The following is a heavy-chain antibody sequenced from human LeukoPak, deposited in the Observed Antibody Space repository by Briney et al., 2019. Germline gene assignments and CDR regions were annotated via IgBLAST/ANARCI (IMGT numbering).Heavy chain of an antibody. V-gene: IGHV3-30-3*01. Sequence: PGGSLRLSCATSGFLFSDYAMHWVRQAPGKGLEWVAVVSYDDNNNYYGVSVKGRFTISRDNSKDTLYLQMNSLGPEDTAVYYCARTFQWVTTIWKNDAFDIWGQGTMVTVSS. CDR2: VSYDDNNN. D-gene: IGHD4-17*01. CDR3: ARTFQWVTTIWKNDAFDI. J-gene: IGHJ3*02. CDR1: GFLFSDYA.